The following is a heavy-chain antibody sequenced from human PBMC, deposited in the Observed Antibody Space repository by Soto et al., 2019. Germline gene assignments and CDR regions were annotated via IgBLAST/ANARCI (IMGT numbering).Heavy chain of an antibody. V-gene: IGHV4-34*01. CDR2: INHSEST. J-gene: IGHJ6*03. CDR3: ARGRTVAATLGYYYYYYMDV. CDR1: GGSFSGYY. D-gene: IGHD2-15*01. Sequence: QVQLQQWGAGLLKPSETLSLTCAVYGGSFSGYYWSWIRQPPGKGLEWIGEINHSESTNYNPSLKSRVTISVDTSKNQFSLKLSSVTAADTAVYYCARGRTVAATLGYYYYYYMDVWGKGTTVTVSS.